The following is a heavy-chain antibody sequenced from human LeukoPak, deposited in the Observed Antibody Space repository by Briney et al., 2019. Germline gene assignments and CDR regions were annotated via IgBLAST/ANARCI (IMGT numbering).Heavy chain of an antibody. CDR3: AKDTPYSYGPRKPAYYMDV. J-gene: IGHJ6*03. CDR2: IRYDGSNK. D-gene: IGHD5-18*01. Sequence: GGSLRLSCAASGFTFSSYGMHWVRQATGKGLEWVAFIRYDGSNKYYADSVKGRFTISRDNSKNTLYLQMNSLRAEDTAVYYCAKDTPYSYGPRKPAYYMDVWGKGTTVTVSS. CDR1: GFTFSSYG. V-gene: IGHV3-30*02.